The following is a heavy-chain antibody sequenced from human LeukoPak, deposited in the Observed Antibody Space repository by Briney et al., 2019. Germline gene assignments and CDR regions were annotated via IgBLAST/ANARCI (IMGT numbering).Heavy chain of an antibody. V-gene: IGHV3-7*03. CDR1: GLTFSSSW. J-gene: IGHJ4*02. D-gene: IGHD1-1*01. CDR2: INPDGNKK. CDR3: AKGKRYPDY. Sequence: GGSLRLSCAVSGLTFSSSWMDWVRQAPGKGLEWVASINPDGNKKYSADSVKGRFTISRDNAENSLYLQMNSLRVEDTAVYYCAKGKRYPDYWGQGTLVTVSS.